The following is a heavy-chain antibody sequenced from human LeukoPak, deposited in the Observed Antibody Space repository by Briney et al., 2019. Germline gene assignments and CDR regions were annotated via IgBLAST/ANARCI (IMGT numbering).Heavy chain of an antibody. Sequence: SETLSLTCSVSGGSINSFYWSWIRQPPGKGLEWIGYIYYSVSTKYNPSLKSQVTISVDTSKNQFSLNLSSVTAADTAVYYCARHWGSRGAFDIWGQGTMVTVSS. CDR2: IYYSVST. D-gene: IGHD7-27*01. CDR3: ARHWGSRGAFDI. CDR1: GGSINSFY. V-gene: IGHV4-59*01. J-gene: IGHJ3*02.